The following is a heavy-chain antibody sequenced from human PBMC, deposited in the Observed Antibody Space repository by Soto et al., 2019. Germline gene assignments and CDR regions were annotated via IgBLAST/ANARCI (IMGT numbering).Heavy chain of an antibody. CDR1: GGSISSGDYY. Sequence: SESLSLTCTVSGGSISSGDYYWSWIRQPPGKGLEWIGYIYYSGSTYYNPSLKSRVTISVDTSKNQFSLKLSSVTAADTAVYYCARGSVGDYVWGSYRLSPFDYWGQGTLVTVSS. J-gene: IGHJ4*02. V-gene: IGHV4-30-4*01. D-gene: IGHD3-16*02. CDR2: IYYSGST. CDR3: ARGSVGDYVWGSYRLSPFDY.